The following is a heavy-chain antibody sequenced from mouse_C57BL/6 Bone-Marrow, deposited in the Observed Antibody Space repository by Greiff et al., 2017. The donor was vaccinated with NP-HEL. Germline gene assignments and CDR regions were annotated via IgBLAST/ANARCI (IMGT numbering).Heavy chain of an antibody. V-gene: IGHV5-16*01. CDR2: INYDGSST. Sequence: EVMLVESEGGLVQPGSSMKLSCTASGFTFSDYYMAWVRQVPEKGLEWVANINYDGSSTYYLDSLKSRFIISRDNAKNILYLQMSSLKSEDTATYYCARVPATVVVFDYWGQGTTLTVSS. CDR1: GFTFSDYY. CDR3: ARVPATVVVFDY. J-gene: IGHJ2*01. D-gene: IGHD1-1*01.